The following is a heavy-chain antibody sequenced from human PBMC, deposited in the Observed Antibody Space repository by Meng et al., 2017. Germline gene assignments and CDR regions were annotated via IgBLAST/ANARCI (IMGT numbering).Heavy chain of an antibody. J-gene: IGHJ5*02. V-gene: IGHV4-34*01. D-gene: IGHD6-19*01. CDR1: VGSISGFC. CDR3: ARGRRIAVYKVFDP. Sequence: QVLLRQFVPGLLMPWHTLSPTGSACVGSISGFCCRWPPQPPGKGREWIWEPNPSGRTNYNPSLKSRVTLSVDTSKNQFSLKLSSVTDADTAVYYCARGRRIAVYKVFDPWGQGTLVTVSS. CDR2: PNPSGRT.